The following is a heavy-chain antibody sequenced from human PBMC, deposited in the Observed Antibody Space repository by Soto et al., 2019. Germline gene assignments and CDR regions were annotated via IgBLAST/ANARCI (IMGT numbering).Heavy chain of an antibody. Sequence: VQLQESGPGLVKPSQTLSLTCTVSSGSISSADYYWSWIRQPPGKGLEWIGYIYYTGSAYYNPSLKSLVTMSVDTSQNQFSLKVTPVTAADTAVYYCASGGSSNWFDPWGQGTLVTVSS. D-gene: IGHD1-26*01. J-gene: IGHJ5*02. CDR1: SGSISSADYY. V-gene: IGHV4-30-4*01. CDR3: ASGGSSNWFDP. CDR2: IYYTGSA.